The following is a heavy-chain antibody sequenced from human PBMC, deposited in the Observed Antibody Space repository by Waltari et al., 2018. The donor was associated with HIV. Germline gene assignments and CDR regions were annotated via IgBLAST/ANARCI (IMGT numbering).Heavy chain of an antibody. CDR3: ARDRIADIDYYYGMDV. CDR1: GGSISSYY. D-gene: IGHD6-13*01. Sequence: QVQLQESGPGLVKPSETLSLTCTVSGGSISSYYWSWIRQPPGKGLEWIGYIYYSGSTNYNPSLKSRVTISVDTSKNQFSLKLSSVTAADTAVYYCARDRIADIDYYYGMDVWGQGTTVTVSS. J-gene: IGHJ6*02. CDR2: IYYSGST. V-gene: IGHV4-59*01.